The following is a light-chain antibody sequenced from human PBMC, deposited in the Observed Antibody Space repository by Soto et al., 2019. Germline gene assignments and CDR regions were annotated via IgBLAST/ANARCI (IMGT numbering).Light chain of an antibody. CDR3: QQYDTSPRT. Sequence: DIQMTQSPSSLSASVGDRVTITCRASQGISNYLAWYQQIPGKVPKLLISAASTLQSGVPSRFSGSGSGTDFTLTIRRLEPEDFAVYYCQQYDTSPRTFGQGTKVEFK. CDR1: QGISNY. CDR2: AAS. J-gene: IGKJ1*01. V-gene: IGKV1-27*01.